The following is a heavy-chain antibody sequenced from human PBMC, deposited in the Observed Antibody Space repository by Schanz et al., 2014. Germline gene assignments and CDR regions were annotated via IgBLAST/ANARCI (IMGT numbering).Heavy chain of an antibody. J-gene: IGHJ4*02. CDR2: ILYDGSNK. Sequence: VQLVESGGGLVRPGGSLRLSCAASGLLFSYYYMSGVRQAPGKGLEWVAVILYDGSNKYYADSVKGRFTISRDNSKNTLYLQMNSLRVEDTALYYCAREYSSYGTVYYWGQGTLVTVSS. CDR3: AREYSSYGTVYY. V-gene: IGHV3-30*03. D-gene: IGHD5-12*01. CDR1: GLLFSYYY.